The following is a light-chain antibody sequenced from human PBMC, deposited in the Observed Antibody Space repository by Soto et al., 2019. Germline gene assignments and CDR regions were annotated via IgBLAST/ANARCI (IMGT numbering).Light chain of an antibody. CDR3: QQYGRSPPGT. CDR2: GAS. Sequence: DIVLTQSPGTLSLSPGERATLSCRASQSVSSNYLAWYQQKPGQAPRLLIYGASSRATDIPDRFSGSGSGTDFTLTISRVEPEDFAVYYCQQYGRSPPGTFGQGTKLEIK. V-gene: IGKV3-20*01. J-gene: IGKJ2*01. CDR1: QSVSSNY.